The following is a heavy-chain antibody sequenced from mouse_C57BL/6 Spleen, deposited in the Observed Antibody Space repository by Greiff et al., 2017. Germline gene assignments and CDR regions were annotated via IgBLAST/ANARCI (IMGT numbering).Heavy chain of an antibody. CDR2: IDPSDSYT. V-gene: IGHV1-69*01. CDR3: ARGSNGWRFDV. D-gene: IGHD2-5*01. CDR1: GYTFTSYW. J-gene: IGHJ1*03. Sequence: QVQLQQPGAELVMPGASVKLSCKASGYTFTSYWMHWVKQRPGQGLEWIGEIDPSDSYTNYNQKFKGKSKLTVDKSSSTAYMQLSSLTSEDSAVYYCARGSNGWRFDVWGTGTTVTVSS.